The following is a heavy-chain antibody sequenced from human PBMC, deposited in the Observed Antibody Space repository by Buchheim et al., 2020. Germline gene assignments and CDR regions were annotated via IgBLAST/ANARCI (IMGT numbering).Heavy chain of an antibody. J-gene: IGHJ4*02. CDR2: ISYDGSNK. CDR3: ARAPTLLKDDY. D-gene: IGHD2-15*01. Sequence: QVQLVESGGGVVQPGRSLRLSCAASGFTFSSYAMHWVRQAPGKGLEWVAVISYDGSNKYYADSVKGRFTISRDNSKNTLYLQMNSLRAEDTAVYYCARAPTLLKDDYWGQGTL. V-gene: IGHV3-30-3*01. CDR1: GFTFSSYA.